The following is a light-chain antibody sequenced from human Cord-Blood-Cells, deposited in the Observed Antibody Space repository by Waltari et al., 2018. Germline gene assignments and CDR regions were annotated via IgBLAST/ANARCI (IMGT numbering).Light chain of an antibody. CDR2: GAS. J-gene: IGKJ5*01. CDR1: QSISRSY. V-gene: IGKV3-20*01. Sequence: EIVFPHSQGTLSVSPGERSTLPCRASQSISRSYLAWYQQKPGQAPRLLIYGASSRATGIPDRFSGSGSGTDFTLTISRLEPEDFAVYYCQQYGSSPPNTFGQGTRLEIK. CDR3: QQYGSSPPNT.